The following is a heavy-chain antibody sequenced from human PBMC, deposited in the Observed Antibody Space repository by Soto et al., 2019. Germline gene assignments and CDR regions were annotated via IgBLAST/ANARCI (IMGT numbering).Heavy chain of an antibody. Sequence: EVQLMESGGGLVQPGGSLRLSCAGSGFTLGMSAVSWVRQAPGKGLEWVSYISDSGDRTYYADSVKGRFTISRDRSKNTVSLQMNTLRAEDTALYYCAKDRGIIVKAGDAFDVWGQGTMVTVSS. CDR3: AKDRGIIVKAGDAFDV. D-gene: IGHD3-16*02. J-gene: IGHJ3*01. CDR2: ISDSGDRT. V-gene: IGHV3-23*01. CDR1: GFTLGMSA.